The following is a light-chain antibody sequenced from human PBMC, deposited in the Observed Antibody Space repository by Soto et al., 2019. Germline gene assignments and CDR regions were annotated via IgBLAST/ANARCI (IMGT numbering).Light chain of an antibody. CDR3: TQSTQLPPT. J-gene: IGKJ5*01. Sequence: VMSKTQVSLSILPCKPTPISCNTFASFLHITGETFLLWYLQKPGQSPQLLIYEVSTRVSGVPDRFSGSGSGTDFTLEISLLYTDDVGIYYWTQSTQLPPTFCQGTRLAIK. CDR1: ASFLHITGETF. CDR2: EVS. V-gene: IGKV2D-29*02.